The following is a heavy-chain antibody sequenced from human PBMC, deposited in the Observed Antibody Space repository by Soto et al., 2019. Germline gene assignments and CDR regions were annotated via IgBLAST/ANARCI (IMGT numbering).Heavy chain of an antibody. V-gene: IGHV3-74*01. CDR2: VNSDETMT. D-gene: IGHD3-16*02. Sequence: EVQLVESGGGLVQPGGSLRLSCAASGFTLSGYWMHWVRQVPGKGLVWVSRVNSDETMTAYADSVKGRFTISRDNAKNTLYLQMNSLKADDTAVYYCVRGKAQRNTQTYSYFDFWGQGTLVAVSS. J-gene: IGHJ4*02. CDR1: GFTLSGYW. CDR3: VRGKAQRNTQTYSYFDF.